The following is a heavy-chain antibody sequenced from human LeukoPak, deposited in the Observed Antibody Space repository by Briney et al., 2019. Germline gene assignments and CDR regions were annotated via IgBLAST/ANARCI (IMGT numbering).Heavy chain of an antibody. CDR2: IYYSGST. D-gene: IGHD2-2*01. V-gene: IGHV4-39*01. J-gene: IGHJ4*02. CDR1: GGSISSSSYY. Sequence: PSETLSLTCTVSGGSISSSSYYWGWIRQPPGKGLEWTGSIYYSGSTYYNPSLKSRVTISVDTSKNQFSLKLSSVTAADTAVYYCARLSVVVVPGDYFDYWGQGTLVTVSS. CDR3: ARLSVVVVPGDYFDY.